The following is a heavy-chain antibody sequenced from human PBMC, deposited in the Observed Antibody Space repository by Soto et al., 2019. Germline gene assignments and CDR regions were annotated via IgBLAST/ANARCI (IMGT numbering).Heavy chain of an antibody. D-gene: IGHD3-22*01. CDR2: IIPIFGTA. CDR3: ARDGYYDSSGYYGY. CDR1: GGTFSSYA. V-gene: IGHV1-69*13. J-gene: IGHJ4*02. Sequence: ASVKVSCKASGGTFSSYAISWVRQAPGQGLEWMGGIIPIFGTANYAQKFQGRVTITADESTSTAYMELSSLRSEGTAVYYCARDGYYDSSGYYGYWGQGALVTV.